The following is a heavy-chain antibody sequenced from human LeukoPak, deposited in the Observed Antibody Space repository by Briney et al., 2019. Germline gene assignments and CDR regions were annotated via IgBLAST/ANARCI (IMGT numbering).Heavy chain of an antibody. Sequence: GGSLRLSCAASGFTFSSYGMHWVRQAPGKGLEWVAVIWCDGSNKYYADSVKGRFTISRDNSKNTLYLQMNSLRAEDTAVYYCAKVLDSYYDFWSGGDYYYMDVWGKGTTVTVSS. J-gene: IGHJ6*03. CDR3: AKVLDSYYDFWSGGDYYYMDV. D-gene: IGHD3-3*01. CDR1: GFTFSSYG. CDR2: IWCDGSNK. V-gene: IGHV3-33*06.